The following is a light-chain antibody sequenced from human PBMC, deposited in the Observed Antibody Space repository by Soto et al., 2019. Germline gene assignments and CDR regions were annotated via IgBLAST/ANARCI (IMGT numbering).Light chain of an antibody. CDR3: AAWDDSLRGRV. J-gene: IGLJ1*01. Sequence: QSVLTKPPSANGTPGGGVTVSCSGSSANIGSNPVNWYQQLPGTAPRLLIDSHNQRPSGVPDRFSGSRSGTSASLAISGLQSEDEADYYCAAWDDSLRGRVFGTGTKVTVL. CDR1: SANIGSNP. V-gene: IGLV1-44*01. CDR2: SHN.